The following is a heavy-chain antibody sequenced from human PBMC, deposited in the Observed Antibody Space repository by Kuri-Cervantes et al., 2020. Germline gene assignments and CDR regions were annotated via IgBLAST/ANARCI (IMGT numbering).Heavy chain of an antibody. V-gene: IGHV3-48*02. J-gene: IGHJ4*02. Sequence: GESLKISCAASGFTFSSYSMNWVRQAPGKGLEWVSYISSSSSTIYYADSVKGRFTISRDNAKNSLYLQMNSLRDEDTAVYYCARDYYYDSSGYWENYFDYWGQGTLVTVSS. CDR3: ARDYYYDSSGYWENYFDY. CDR1: GFTFSSYS. D-gene: IGHD3-22*01. CDR2: ISSSSSTI.